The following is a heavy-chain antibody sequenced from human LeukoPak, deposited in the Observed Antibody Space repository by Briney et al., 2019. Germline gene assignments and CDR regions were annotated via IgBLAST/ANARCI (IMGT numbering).Heavy chain of an antibody. CDR1: GFTFSSYV. CDR3: AKGAAADFYYYYYGMDV. D-gene: IGHD6-13*01. Sequence: PGGSLRVSCAASGFTFSSYVMHGVRQAPGKGLERVAVISYDGSNKYYADSVKGRFTISRDNSKNTLYLQMNSLRAEDTAVYYCAKGAAADFYYYYYGMDVWGKGTTVTVSS. CDR2: ISYDGSNK. V-gene: IGHV3-30*18. J-gene: IGHJ6*04.